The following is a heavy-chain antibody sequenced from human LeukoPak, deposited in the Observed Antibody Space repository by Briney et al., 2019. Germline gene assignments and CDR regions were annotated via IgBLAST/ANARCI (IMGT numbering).Heavy chain of an antibody. J-gene: IGHJ4*02. D-gene: IGHD3-10*01. CDR3: ARRGFLGSGTLAFGY. Sequence: PSETLSLTRAVYGGSFNGYYWSWIRQSPGKGLEWIGEITPTGGTNYNPSLKSRVTISVDASNNQFSLKLTSLTAADTTVFYCARRGFLGSGTLAFGYWGQGTLVTVSS. CDR1: GGSFNGYY. CDR2: ITPTGGT. V-gene: IGHV4-34*01.